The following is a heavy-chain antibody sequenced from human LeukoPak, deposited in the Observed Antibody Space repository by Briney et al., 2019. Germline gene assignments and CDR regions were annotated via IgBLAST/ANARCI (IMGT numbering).Heavy chain of an antibody. D-gene: IGHD6-19*01. J-gene: IGHJ2*01. CDR2: FDPEDGET. V-gene: IGHV1-24*01. Sequence: ASVKVSCKVSGYTLTELSMHWVRQAPGKELEWMGVFDPEDGETIYAQKFQGRVNITEDTSTDTAYMELSSLRSEDTAVYYCATEYGRSLGFAVAGPPGWYFDLWGRGTLVTVSS. CDR1: GYTLTELS. CDR3: ATEYGRSLGFAVAGPPGWYFDL.